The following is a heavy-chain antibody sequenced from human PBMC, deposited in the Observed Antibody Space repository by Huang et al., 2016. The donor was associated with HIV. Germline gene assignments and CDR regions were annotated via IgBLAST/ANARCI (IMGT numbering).Heavy chain of an antibody. CDR2: IMPNLGTA. Sequence: QVQLVQSGAEVKKPGSSVKVSCKASGGSFRNFAMGWVRQAPGQGLEWMGGIMPNLGTANYAQKFQGRVTIIADESTSTAYMELSSLRSEDTAVYYCATVDYYDTSGPQRGYFDNWGQGTLVTVSS. D-gene: IGHD3-22*01. J-gene: IGHJ4*02. V-gene: IGHV1-69*01. CDR3: ATVDYYDTSGPQRGYFDN. CDR1: GGSFRNFA.